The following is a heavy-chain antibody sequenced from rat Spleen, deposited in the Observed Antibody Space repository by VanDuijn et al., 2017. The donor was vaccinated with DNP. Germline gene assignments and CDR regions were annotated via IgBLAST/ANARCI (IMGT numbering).Heavy chain of an antibody. Sequence: EVQLVESGGDLVQPGRSLKLSCVASGFTFNNYWMTWIRQVPGKGLEWVASISFEGSNTYYGDSGKGRFTISRDDAKSTLYLQMNSLRSEETATYYCARLNYDGYYHGWFAYWGQGTLVTVSS. CDR3: ARLNYDGYYHGWFAY. CDR1: GFTFNNYW. CDR2: ISFEGSNT. D-gene: IGHD1-12*03. V-gene: IGHV5-31*01. J-gene: IGHJ3*01.